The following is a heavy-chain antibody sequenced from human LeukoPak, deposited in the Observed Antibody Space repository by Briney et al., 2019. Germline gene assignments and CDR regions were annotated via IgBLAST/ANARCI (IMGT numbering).Heavy chain of an antibody. CDR3: ARTLVYASGTYHPDF. CDR1: GYTFTTYW. Sequence: GESLKISCKGSGYTFTTYWIGWVRQMPGKGLEWMGIIYPDDSDTKYSPSFQGQVTISVDKSISTAYLQWSSLKASDTAIYYCARTLVYASGTYHPDFWGQGTLVTVSS. J-gene: IGHJ4*02. D-gene: IGHD3-10*01. V-gene: IGHV5-51*01. CDR2: IYPDDSDT.